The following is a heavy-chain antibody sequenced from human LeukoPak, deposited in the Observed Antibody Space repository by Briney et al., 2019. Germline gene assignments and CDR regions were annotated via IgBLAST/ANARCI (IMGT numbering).Heavy chain of an antibody. CDR1: GGSISSYY. J-gene: IGHJ5*02. V-gene: IGHV4-4*07. CDR3: AREIGYSSSWHLYNWFDP. D-gene: IGHD6-13*01. Sequence: SETMSLTCTVSGGSISSYYWSWIRQPAGKGLEWIGRIYTSGSTNYNPSLKSRVTMSVDTSKNQFSLKLSSVTAADTAVYYCAREIGYSSSWHLYNWFDPWGQGTLVTVSS. CDR2: IYTSGST.